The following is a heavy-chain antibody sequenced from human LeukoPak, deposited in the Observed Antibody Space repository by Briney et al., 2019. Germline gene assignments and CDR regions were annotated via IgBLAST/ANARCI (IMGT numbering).Heavy chain of an antibody. V-gene: IGHV3-7*01. CDR3: GRAGPVTKDHFIDV. J-gene: IGHJ6*03. CDR2: IYLDGSRA. Sequence: GGSLRLSCAASGFTFRSYTMNWVRQAPGKGLEWVANIYLDGSRAYYVDSVKGRFTISRDNAKNSLFLQMNSLSAEDTAVYYCGRAGPVTKDHFIDVWGKGTTVTVSS. D-gene: IGHD2-2*01. CDR1: GFTFRSYT.